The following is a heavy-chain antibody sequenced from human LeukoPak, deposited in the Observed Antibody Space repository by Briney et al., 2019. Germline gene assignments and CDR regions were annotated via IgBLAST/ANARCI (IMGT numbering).Heavy chain of an antibody. V-gene: IGHV3-74*01. CDR3: ARDCGSGGCDY. J-gene: IGHJ4*01. Sequence: GGSLRLSCAASGFTFSSYWMHWVRQAPGKGLVWVSRIQSDGSSTTYADSVRGRFTISRDNAKNTVYLQMNSLRTEDTAVYYWARDCGSGGCDYWGQGTLVTVSS. CDR2: IQSDGSST. D-gene: IGHD2-15*01. CDR1: GFTFSSYW.